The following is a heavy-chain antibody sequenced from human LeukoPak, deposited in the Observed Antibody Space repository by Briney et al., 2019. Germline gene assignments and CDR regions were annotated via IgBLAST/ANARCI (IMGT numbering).Heavy chain of an antibody. Sequence: GESLKISCKGSGYSFTSYWIGWVRQMPGKGLEWMGIIYPGDSDTRYSPSFQGQVTISADKSISTAYLQWSSLKASDTAMYYCARTYYDSSGYLAPSFDYWGQGTLVTVSS. V-gene: IGHV5-51*01. CDR3: ARTYYDSSGYLAPSFDY. J-gene: IGHJ4*02. D-gene: IGHD3-22*01. CDR1: GYSFTSYW. CDR2: IYPGDSDT.